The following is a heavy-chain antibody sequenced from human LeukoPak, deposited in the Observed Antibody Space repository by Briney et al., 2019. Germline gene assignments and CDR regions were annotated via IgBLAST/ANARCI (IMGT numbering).Heavy chain of an antibody. CDR2: IRGSGGRT. Sequence: GGSLRLSCATSGFMFHSYALSWVRQAPGKGLEWVSTIRGSGGRTYFADSVKGRFNISRDNSKNTLYLQMNSLRADDTAVYYCAKGLGYDSSGYFPFDYWGQGTLVTVSS. J-gene: IGHJ4*02. D-gene: IGHD3-22*01. V-gene: IGHV3-23*01. CDR1: GFMFHSYA. CDR3: AKGLGYDSSGYFPFDY.